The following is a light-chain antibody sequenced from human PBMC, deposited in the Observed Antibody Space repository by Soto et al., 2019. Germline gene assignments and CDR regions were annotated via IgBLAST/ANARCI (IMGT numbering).Light chain of an antibody. CDR3: QQTFSAPVT. Sequence: DIQMTQSPSSLSASVGDRVNITCRASQSISSYLNWYQHKPGEAPKILIYAASTLQSGVPSRFSGRGSGPDFILTISSLQPEDFATYYCQQTFSAPVTFGHWTRLEIK. CDR1: QSISSY. CDR2: AAS. J-gene: IGKJ2*01. V-gene: IGKV1-39*01.